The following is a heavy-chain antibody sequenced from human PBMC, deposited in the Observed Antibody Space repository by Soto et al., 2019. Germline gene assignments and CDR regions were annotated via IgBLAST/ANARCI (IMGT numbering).Heavy chain of an antibody. J-gene: IGHJ5*02. CDR3: ARGRLPVARQSIWFDP. V-gene: IGHV3-30-3*01. Sequence: PGGSLRLSCAASGFTFNSYSMHWVRQAPGKGLEWLAVISFDGGTKYYADSVKGRFTISRDNSENTLSLQMDSLRVEDTASYSCARGRLPVARQSIWFDPWGQGTLVTVSS. CDR1: GFTFNSYS. CDR2: ISFDGGTK. D-gene: IGHD2-2*01.